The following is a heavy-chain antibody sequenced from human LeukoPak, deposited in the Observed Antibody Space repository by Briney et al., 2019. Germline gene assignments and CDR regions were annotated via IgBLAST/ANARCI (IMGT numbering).Heavy chain of an antibody. J-gene: IGHJ3*02. CDR2: ISDSGGTT. CDR3: ATSLTWVFSAFDI. CDR1: GFTFSSFA. Sequence: PGGSLRLSCAASGFTFSSFAMSWVRQAPGKGLEWVSAISDSGGTTYYADSVKGRFTISRDNSKNTLYLQMSSLRAEDTAVYYCATSLTWVFSAFDIWGQGTMVTVSS. V-gene: IGHV3-23*01. D-gene: IGHD6-13*01.